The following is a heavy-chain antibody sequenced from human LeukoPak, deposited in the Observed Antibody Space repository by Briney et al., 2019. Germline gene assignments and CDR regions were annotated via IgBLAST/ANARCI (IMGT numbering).Heavy chain of an antibody. V-gene: IGHV4-31*03. CDR3: ARAPSYYDFWSGYLDYYYYYMDV. Sequence: SQTLSLTCTVSGGSISNGGYYWSWIRQHPGKGLEWIGYIYYSGSTYYNPSLKSRVTISVDTSKNQFSLKLSSVTAADTAVYYCARAPSYYDFWSGYLDYYYYYMDVWGKGTTVTVSS. J-gene: IGHJ6*03. D-gene: IGHD3-3*01. CDR1: GGSISNGGYY. CDR2: IYYSGST.